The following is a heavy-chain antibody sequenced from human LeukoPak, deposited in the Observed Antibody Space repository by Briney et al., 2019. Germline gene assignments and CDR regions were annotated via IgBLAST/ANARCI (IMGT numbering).Heavy chain of an antibody. J-gene: IGHJ4*02. D-gene: IGHD2-21*02. CDR2: ISYDGSNK. Sequence: GGSLRLSCAASGFTFSSYAMRWVRQAPGKGLEWVAVISYDGSNKYYADSVKGRFTISRDNSKNTLYLQMNSLRAEDTAVYYCARDGNVVVTAILWLATDWGQGTLVTVSS. CDR3: ARDGNVVVTAILWLATD. V-gene: IGHV3-30-3*01. CDR1: GFTFSSYA.